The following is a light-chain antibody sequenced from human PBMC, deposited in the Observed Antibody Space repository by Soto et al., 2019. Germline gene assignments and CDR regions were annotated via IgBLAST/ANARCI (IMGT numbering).Light chain of an antibody. V-gene: IGKV4-1*01. Sequence: DIVMTQSPDSLAVSLGERATINCKSSQSVLSSSNNKNYLAWYQQKPGQPPKLLIYWASTRESGVPDRFSGSGSGTDFTLTISSLQAEDVAVYYCQQYDNWPWTFGQGTKVEIK. CDR2: WAS. J-gene: IGKJ1*01. CDR3: QQYDNWPWT. CDR1: QSVLSSSNNKNY.